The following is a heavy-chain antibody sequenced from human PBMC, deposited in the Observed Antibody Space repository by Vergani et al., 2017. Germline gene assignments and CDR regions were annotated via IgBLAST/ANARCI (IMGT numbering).Heavy chain of an antibody. CDR3: AKNMPYQLLYTLFDY. CDR1: GFTFSSYA. Sequence: EVQLLESGGGLVQPGGSLRLSCAASGFTFSSYAMSWVRQAPGKGLEWVSVIYSGGSSPYYADSVKGRFTISRDNSKNTLYLQMNSLRSEDTAVYYCAKNMPYQLLYTLFDYWGQGTLVTVSS. CDR2: IYSGGSSP. V-gene: IGHV3-23*03. J-gene: IGHJ4*02. D-gene: IGHD2-2*02.